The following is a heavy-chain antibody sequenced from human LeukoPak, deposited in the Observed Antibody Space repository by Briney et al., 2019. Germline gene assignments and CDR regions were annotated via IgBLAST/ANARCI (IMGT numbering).Heavy chain of an antibody. Sequence: ASVKVSCKASGYTFTGYYVHWVRQAPGQGLEWMGWINPDSGGTNYAQKFQGRVTMTRDTSISTAYMELSRLRSDDTAVCYCARDQRDAFCSSTSCLDLHWYFDLWGRGTLVTVSS. CDR3: ARDQRDAFCSSTSCLDLHWYFDL. J-gene: IGHJ2*01. CDR2: INPDSGGT. CDR1: GYTFTGYY. V-gene: IGHV1-2*02. D-gene: IGHD2-2*01.